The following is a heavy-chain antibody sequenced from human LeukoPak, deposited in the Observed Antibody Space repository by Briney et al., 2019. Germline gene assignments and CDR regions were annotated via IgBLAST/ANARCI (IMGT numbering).Heavy chain of an antibody. J-gene: IGHJ6*03. CDR1: GYTFTGYY. Sequence: ASVKVSCKASGYTFTGYYMHWVRQAPGQGLEWMGWINPNSGGTNYAQKFQGRVTMTRDTSISTAYMELSRLRSDDTAVYYCARGGGCSGGSCYYYYMDVWGKGTTVTVSS. V-gene: IGHV1-2*02. D-gene: IGHD2-15*01. CDR2: INPNSGGT. CDR3: ARGGGCSGGSCYYYYMDV.